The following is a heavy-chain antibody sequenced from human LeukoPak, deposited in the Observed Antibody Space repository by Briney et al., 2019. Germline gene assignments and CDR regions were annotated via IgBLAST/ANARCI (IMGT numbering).Heavy chain of an antibody. CDR1: GDSVTSGGCY. V-gene: IGHV4-61*08. D-gene: IGHD3-10*01. CDR3: ARVGGTNYYYYGMDV. J-gene: IGHJ6*02. CDR2: IYDSGST. Sequence: SETLSLTCTVSGDSVTSGGCYWSWIREPPGNRLEWIGYIYDSGSTNYNPSLKSRVTISVDTSKNQFSLKLSSVTAADMAVYYCARVGGTNYYYYGMDVWGQGTTVTVSS.